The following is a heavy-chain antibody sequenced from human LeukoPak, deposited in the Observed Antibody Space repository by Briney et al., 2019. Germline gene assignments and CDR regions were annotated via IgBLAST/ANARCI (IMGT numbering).Heavy chain of an antibody. CDR3: AKVPAAIVAGYMDV. J-gene: IGHJ6*03. CDR1: GFTFSSYA. V-gene: IGHV3-30-3*01. CDR2: ISYDGSNK. Sequence: PGGSLRLSCAASGFTFSSYAMHWVRQAPGKGLEWVAVISYDGSNKYYADSVKGRFTISRDNSKNTLYLQMNSLRAEDTAVYYCAKVPAAIVAGYMDVWGKGTTVTVSS. D-gene: IGHD2-2*01.